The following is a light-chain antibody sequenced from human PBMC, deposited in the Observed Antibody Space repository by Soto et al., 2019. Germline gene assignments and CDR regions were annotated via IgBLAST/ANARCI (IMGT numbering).Light chain of an antibody. Sequence: EIVMTQSPATLSVSPGERATLSCRASQSVGNNLAWYQQKPGQPPRLLIYDASTRATGVPASFSGSGSGTEFTLTISSLQSEDYAIYYCHQYNNWPRTFGQGTKVDIK. V-gene: IGKV3-15*01. CDR3: HQYNNWPRT. J-gene: IGKJ1*01. CDR2: DAS. CDR1: QSVGNN.